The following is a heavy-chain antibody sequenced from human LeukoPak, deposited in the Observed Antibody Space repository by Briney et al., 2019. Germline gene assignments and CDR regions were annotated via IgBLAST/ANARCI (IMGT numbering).Heavy chain of an antibody. CDR1: GFTFSSYW. J-gene: IGHJ4*02. Sequence: GGSLRLSCAASGFTFSSYWMHWVRQAPGKGLVWVSGINTDGSSTNYADSVKGRFTISRDNAKNTLYLQMNSLRVEDMAVYYCARDLFYDSGGYYASDSWGQGTLVTVSS. V-gene: IGHV3-74*01. D-gene: IGHD3-22*01. CDR2: INTDGSST. CDR3: ARDLFYDSGGYYASDS.